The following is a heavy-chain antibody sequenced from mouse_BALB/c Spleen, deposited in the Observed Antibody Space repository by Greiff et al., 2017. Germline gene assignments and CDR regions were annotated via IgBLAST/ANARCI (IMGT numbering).Heavy chain of an antibody. Sequence: EVKLQQSGAELVKPGASVKLSCTASGFNIKDTYMHWVKQRPEQGLEWIGRIDPANGNTKYDPKFQGKATITADTSSNTAYLQLSSLTSEDTAVYYCASYYSSAYWGQGTLVTVSA. CDR2: IDPANGNT. V-gene: IGHV14-3*02. D-gene: IGHD2-10*01. J-gene: IGHJ3*01. CDR3: ASYYSSAY. CDR1: GFNIKDTY.